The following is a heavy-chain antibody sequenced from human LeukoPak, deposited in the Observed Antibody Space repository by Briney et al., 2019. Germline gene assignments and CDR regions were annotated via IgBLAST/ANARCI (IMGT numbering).Heavy chain of an antibody. V-gene: IGHV4-61*10. CDR2: INDRGTT. Sequence: PSETLSLTCTVSGGSISSGSYYWSWIRQPAGKGLEWIGEINDRGTTNYNPSLKSRVAVSVDTSKNQFSLSLSSVTAADTAVYYCAGFGTSIAFDPWGQGTLVTVSS. D-gene: IGHD1-1*01. CDR1: GGSISSGSYY. CDR3: AGFGTSIAFDP. J-gene: IGHJ5*02.